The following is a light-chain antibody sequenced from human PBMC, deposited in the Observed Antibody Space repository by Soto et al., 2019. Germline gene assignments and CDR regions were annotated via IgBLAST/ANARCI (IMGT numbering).Light chain of an antibody. J-gene: IGKJ1*01. V-gene: IGKV3-20*01. CDR1: QSVSNNY. CDR2: GAS. CDR3: QQYGSAGT. Sequence: EIVLTQSPGTLSLSPGERATLSCRASQSVSNNYLAWYQQKPGQAPRLLIYGASNRSTGIPDRFSGSGSGTAFTLTISRLEPEDFAVYYCQQYGSAGTFGQGTKVDIK.